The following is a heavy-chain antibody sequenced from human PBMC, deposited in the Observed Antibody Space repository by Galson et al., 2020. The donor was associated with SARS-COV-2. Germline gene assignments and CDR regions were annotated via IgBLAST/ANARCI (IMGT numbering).Heavy chain of an antibody. Sequence: GGSLRLSCVASGFTFSTYGMHWVRQAPGKGLEWVAVISYDGSNKYYADSVKGRFTISRDNSKNTLYLQMNSLRAEDTAVYYCAKDEGRYSSSSDYWGQGTLVTVSS. CDR1: GFTFSTYG. CDR3: AKDEGRYSSSSDY. CDR2: ISYDGSNK. D-gene: IGHD6-6*01. J-gene: IGHJ4*02. V-gene: IGHV3-30*18.